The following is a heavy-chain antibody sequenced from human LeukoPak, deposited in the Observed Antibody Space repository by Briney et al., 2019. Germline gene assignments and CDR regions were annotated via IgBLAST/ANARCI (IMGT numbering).Heavy chain of an antibody. Sequence: SETLSLTCTVSGYSISSGYYWGWIRQPPGKGLEWIGSIYHSGSTYYNPSLKSRVTISVDTSKNQFSLKLSSVTAADTAVYYCARDSTPYYDILTGYYLYYFDYWGRGTLVTVSS. CDR3: ARDSTPYYDILTGYYLYYFDY. D-gene: IGHD3-9*01. CDR2: IYHSGST. V-gene: IGHV4-38-2*02. CDR1: GYSISSGYY. J-gene: IGHJ4*02.